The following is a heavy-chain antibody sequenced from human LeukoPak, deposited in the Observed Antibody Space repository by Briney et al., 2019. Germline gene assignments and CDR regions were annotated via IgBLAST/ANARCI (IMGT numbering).Heavy chain of an antibody. J-gene: IGHJ5*02. D-gene: IGHD4-11*01. CDR1: GGSISSYY. Sequence: SETLSLTCTVSGGSISSYYWSWIRQPPGKGLEWIGYIDYSGSTNYNPSLKSRVTMSVDTSKNQFSLKLSSVTAADTAVYYCARGSNSDNWFDPWGQGTLVTVSS. V-gene: IGHV4-59*08. CDR3: ARGSNSDNWFDP. CDR2: IDYSGST.